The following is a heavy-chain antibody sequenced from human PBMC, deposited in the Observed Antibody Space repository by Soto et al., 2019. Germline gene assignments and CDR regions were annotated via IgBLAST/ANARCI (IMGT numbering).Heavy chain of an antibody. V-gene: IGHV3-33*01. D-gene: IGHD5-18*01. Sequence: AESLRLSCAASGFTFSSYGMHWVRQAPGKGLEWVAVIWYDGSNKYYADSVKGRFTISRDNSKNTLYLQMNSLRAEDTAVYYCARNPRESYGSDYWGQGTLVTDSA. CDR1: GFTFSSYG. J-gene: IGHJ4*02. CDR3: ARNPRESYGSDY. CDR2: IWYDGSNK.